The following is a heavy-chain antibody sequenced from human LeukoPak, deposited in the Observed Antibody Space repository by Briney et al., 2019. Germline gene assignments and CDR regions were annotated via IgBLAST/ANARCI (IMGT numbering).Heavy chain of an antibody. Sequence: ASVKVSCKASGYTFTSYYMHWVRQAPGQGLEWTGIINPSGGSTSYAQKFQGRVTMTRDTSTSTVYMELSSLRSEDTAVYYCARSYDFWSGYYPLDYWGQGTLVTVSS. CDR2: INPSGGST. D-gene: IGHD3-3*01. J-gene: IGHJ4*02. CDR3: ARSYDFWSGYYPLDY. CDR1: GYTFTSYY. V-gene: IGHV1-46*01.